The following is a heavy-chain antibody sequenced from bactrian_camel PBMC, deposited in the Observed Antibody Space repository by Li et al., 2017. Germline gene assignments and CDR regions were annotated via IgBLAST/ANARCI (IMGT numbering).Heavy chain of an antibody. V-gene: IGHV3S26*01. CDR3: AAQAQSGWCARRFDY. Sequence: HVQLVESGGGSVQAGGSLRLSCAFSGYTYSGHCMGWFRQAPGKEREGVAAIDSAGRITYADPVKGRFTISKDNAKNTLYLQMNNLKPEDTAMYYCAAQAQSGWCARRFDYWGQGTQVTVS. D-gene: IGHD3*01. CDR1: GYTYSGHC. J-gene: IGHJ4*01. CDR2: IDSAGRI.